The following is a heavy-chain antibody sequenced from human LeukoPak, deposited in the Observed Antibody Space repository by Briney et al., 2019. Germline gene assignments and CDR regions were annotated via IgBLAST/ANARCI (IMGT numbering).Heavy chain of an antibody. Sequence: GGSLRLSCAASGFTFSSYGMHWVRQAPGKGLEWVSYISSSSSTIYYADSVKGRFTISRDNAKNSLYLQMNSLRAEDTAVYYCARDEIAGNYYGMDVWGQGTTVTVSS. CDR2: ISSSSSTI. CDR1: GFTFSSYG. CDR3: ARDEIAGNYYGMDV. J-gene: IGHJ6*02. V-gene: IGHV3-48*01. D-gene: IGHD3-22*01.